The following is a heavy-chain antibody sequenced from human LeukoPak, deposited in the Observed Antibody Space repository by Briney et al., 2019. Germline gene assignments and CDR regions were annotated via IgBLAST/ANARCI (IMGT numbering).Heavy chain of an antibody. CDR3: ARNTVSAAGDY. CDR1: GFTLRSSW. V-gene: IGHV3-7*01. D-gene: IGHD4-17*01. Sequence: GGSLRLSCAASGFTLRSSWMTWVRQAPGKGLERVANIKEDGSEENYVDSVKGRFTISRDNAKNSLYLQMNSLGAEDTAVYYCARNTVSAAGDYWGQGTLVIVSS. CDR2: IKEDGSEE. J-gene: IGHJ4*02.